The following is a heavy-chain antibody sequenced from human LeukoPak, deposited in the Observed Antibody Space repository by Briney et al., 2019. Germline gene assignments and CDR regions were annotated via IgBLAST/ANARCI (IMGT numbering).Heavy chain of an antibody. D-gene: IGHD5-18*01. CDR3: ARSAQRGYSYGYMADAFDI. CDR2: ISWNSGSI. Sequence: GRSLRLSCAASGFTFDDYAMHWVRQAPGKGLEWVSGISWNSGSIGYADSVKGRFTISRDNAKNSLYLQMNSLRAEDTAVYYCARSAQRGYSYGYMADAFDIWGQGTMVTVSS. J-gene: IGHJ3*02. V-gene: IGHV3-9*01. CDR1: GFTFDDYA.